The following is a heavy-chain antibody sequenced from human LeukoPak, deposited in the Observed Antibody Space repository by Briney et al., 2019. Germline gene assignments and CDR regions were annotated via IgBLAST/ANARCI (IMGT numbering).Heavy chain of an antibody. CDR3: AKGGIAVADKASG. J-gene: IGHJ4*02. CDR1: GFTFSSYG. D-gene: IGHD6-19*01. V-gene: IGHV3-23*01. CDR2: ISGSGGST. Sequence: GGTLRLSCAASGFTFSSYGMSWVRQAPGKGLEWVSAISGSGGSTYYADSVKGRFTISRDNAKNSLYLQMNSLRAEDTALYYCAKGGIAVADKASGWGQGTLVTVSS.